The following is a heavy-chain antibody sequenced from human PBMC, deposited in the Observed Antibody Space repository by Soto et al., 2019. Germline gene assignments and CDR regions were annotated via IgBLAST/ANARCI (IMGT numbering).Heavy chain of an antibody. CDR1: GFTFSSYS. J-gene: IGHJ6*03. V-gene: IGHV3-21*01. Sequence: EVQLVESGGGLVKPGGSLRLSCAASGFTFSSYSMNWVRQAPGKGLEWVSSISSSSSYIYYADSVKGRFTISRDNAKNSLYLQMNSLRAEDTAVYYCAREGGCSSTSCHYYYYYYMDVWGKGTTVTVSS. CDR2: ISSSSSYI. D-gene: IGHD2-2*01. CDR3: AREGGCSSTSCHYYYYYYMDV.